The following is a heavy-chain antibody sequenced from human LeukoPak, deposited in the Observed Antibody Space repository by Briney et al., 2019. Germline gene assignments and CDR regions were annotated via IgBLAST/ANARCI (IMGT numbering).Heavy chain of an antibody. CDR1: GFTFSSYA. CDR3: ARNLPAADY. V-gene: IGHV3-48*04. CDR2: ISNTGSVI. Sequence: RPGGSLRLSCAASGFTFSSYAMSWVRQAPGKGLEWVSYISNTGSVIYYADSVKGRFTISRDNAKNSLYLQMNSLRAEDTAVYYCARNLPAADYWGQGTLVTVSS. J-gene: IGHJ4*02. D-gene: IGHD2-2*01.